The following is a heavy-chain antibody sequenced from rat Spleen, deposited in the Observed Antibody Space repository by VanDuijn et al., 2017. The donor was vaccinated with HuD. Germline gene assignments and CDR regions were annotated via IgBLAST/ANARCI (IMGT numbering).Heavy chain of an antibody. CDR3: ARSDYSSPYYFDY. CDR1: GFSLSNYG. J-gene: IGHJ2*01. CDR2: IWGNGAT. V-gene: IGHV2S61*01. D-gene: IGHD1-2*01. Sequence: QVQLKESGPGLVQPSQTLSLTCTVPGFSLSNYGVIWVRQPPGEGLEWMGVIWGNGATNYNSALKSRLSISRDTSKSQVFLKMNNLQTEDTAMYFCARSDYSSPYYFDYWGQGVMVTVSS.